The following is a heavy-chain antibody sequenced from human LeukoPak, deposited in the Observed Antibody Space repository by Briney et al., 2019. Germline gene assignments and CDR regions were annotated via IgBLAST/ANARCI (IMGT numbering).Heavy chain of an antibody. CDR2: IIPIFGTA. J-gene: IGHJ5*02. V-gene: IGHV1-69*13. Sequence: ASVKVSCKASGGTFSSYAISWVRQAPGQGLEWMGGIIPIFGTANYAQKFQGRVTITADESTSTAYMELSSLRSEDTAVYYCARDMTMVGRYDPWGQGTLVTVSS. CDR3: ARDMTMVGRYDP. D-gene: IGHD4/OR15-4a*01. CDR1: GGTFSSYA.